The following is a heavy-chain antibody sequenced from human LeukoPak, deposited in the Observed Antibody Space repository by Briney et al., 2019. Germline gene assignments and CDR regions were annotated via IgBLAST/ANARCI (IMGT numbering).Heavy chain of an antibody. CDR2: IYYSGST. D-gene: IGHD4-23*01. V-gene: IGHV4-59*01. Sequence: SETLSLTCTVSGGSISSYYWTWIQQPPGKGLEWIGYIYYSGSTNYNPSLKSRGTISIDTSKNQFSLKLSSVTAADTAVYYCARTQDYGGPDAFDIWGQGTMVTVSS. CDR3: ARTQDYGGPDAFDI. J-gene: IGHJ3*02. CDR1: GGSISSYY.